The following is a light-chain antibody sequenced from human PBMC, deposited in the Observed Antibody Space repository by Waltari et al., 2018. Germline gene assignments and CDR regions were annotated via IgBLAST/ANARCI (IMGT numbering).Light chain of an antibody. CDR2: RDR. Sequence: SYELTQPLSVSVALGQTTRISCGGNKIGNKNVPWYKQKPGQAPVLVIYRDRNRPASIPERFAGSNSGNMATLTISRAQAGDEADFYCQVWDSSTVVFGGGTKLTVL. CDR1: KIGNKN. J-gene: IGLJ2*01. V-gene: IGLV3-9*01. CDR3: QVWDSSTVV.